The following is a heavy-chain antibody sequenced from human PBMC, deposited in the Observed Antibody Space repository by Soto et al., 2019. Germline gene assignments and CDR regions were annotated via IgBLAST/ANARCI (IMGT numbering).Heavy chain of an antibody. CDR1: GFTMESYV. D-gene: IGHD2-15*01. J-gene: IGHJ6*04. CDR3: AKDWGRYCSANNCYLFES. Sequence: SLRLSCAASGFTMESYVMHWVRKAPGKGLEWVAVIAYNGNSKYYADSVRGRFTIARDNSNNTLFLQMNSLRVEDTAVYCAKDWGRYCSANNCYLFESWGKGTTVTVSS. V-gene: IGHV3-30*18. CDR2: IAYNGNSK.